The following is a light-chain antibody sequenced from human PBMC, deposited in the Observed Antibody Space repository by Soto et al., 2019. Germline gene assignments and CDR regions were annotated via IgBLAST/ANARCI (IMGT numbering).Light chain of an antibody. V-gene: IGKV3-20*01. Sequence: EIVLTQSPGTLSLSPGDRATLSCRASQSLSSNYLAWYQQKPGQAPRLIIYGASRRATDIPDRFSGSGSGTDFALTITRLEPADFAVYFCQQYDTFPRTFGQGTKVEIQ. CDR3: QQYDTFPRT. J-gene: IGKJ1*01. CDR2: GAS. CDR1: QSLSSNY.